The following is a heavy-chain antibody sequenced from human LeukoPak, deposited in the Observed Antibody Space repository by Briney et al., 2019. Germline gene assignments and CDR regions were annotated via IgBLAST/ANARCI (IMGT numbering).Heavy chain of an antibody. CDR3: ARVGYSSSLIDY. J-gene: IGHJ4*02. Sequence: ASVKVSCKASGYTFTSYYMHWARQAPGQGLEWMGIINPSGGSTSCAQKFQGRVTMTRDMSTSTVYMELSSLRSEDTAVYYCARVGYSSSLIDYWGQGTLVTVSS. CDR2: INPSGGST. V-gene: IGHV1-46*01. D-gene: IGHD6-6*01. CDR1: GYTFTSYY.